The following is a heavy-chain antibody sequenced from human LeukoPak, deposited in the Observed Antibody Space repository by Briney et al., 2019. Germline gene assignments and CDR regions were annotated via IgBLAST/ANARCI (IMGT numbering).Heavy chain of an antibody. CDR2: FDPEDGET. Sequence: GASVKVSCKVSGHTLSEISMHWVRQAPGKGLESMGSFDPEDGETMYAENFQGRFTMTEDTSRDTAYMELSSLRSEDTAVYFCATDKGGPGTTFHDPFDNWGQGTMVTVSS. D-gene: IGHD1-7*01. CDR3: ATDKGGPGTTFHDPFDN. CDR1: GHTLSEIS. V-gene: IGHV1-24*01. J-gene: IGHJ3*02.